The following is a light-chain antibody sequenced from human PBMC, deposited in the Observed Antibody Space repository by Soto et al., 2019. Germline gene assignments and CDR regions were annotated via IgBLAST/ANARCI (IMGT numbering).Light chain of an antibody. CDR1: TSNIGTNT. CDR3: ATWDDSLNVV. V-gene: IGLV1-44*01. CDR2: SND. Sequence: QSVLTQSPSASGTPGQRVSISCSGSTSNIGTNTVSWYQHVPGTAPKLLIYSNDQRPSAVPGRFSGSKSGTSASLAISVLLSEDEAEYYCATWDDSLNVVFGGGTKLTVL. J-gene: IGLJ2*01.